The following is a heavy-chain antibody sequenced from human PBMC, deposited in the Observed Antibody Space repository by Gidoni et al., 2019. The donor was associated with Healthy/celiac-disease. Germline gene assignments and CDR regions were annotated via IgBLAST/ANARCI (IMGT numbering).Heavy chain of an antibody. CDR2: IYYSGST. V-gene: IGHV4-59*01. CDR3: AREGRDAIDRAFDI. Sequence: QVQLQESGPGMVKPSETLSLTCTVPGGAISSYYWSWIRQPLGKGLDWIGYIYYSGSTNYNPAHKSLVNISVDTSKNQFSLKLSSVTAADTAVYYCAREGRDAIDRAFDIWGQGTMVTVSS. J-gene: IGHJ3*02. D-gene: IGHD3-16*01. CDR1: GGAISSYY.